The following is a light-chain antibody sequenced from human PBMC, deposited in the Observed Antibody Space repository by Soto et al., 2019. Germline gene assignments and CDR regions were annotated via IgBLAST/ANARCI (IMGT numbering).Light chain of an antibody. Sequence: EIVLTQSPGTLSLSPGERATLSCRASQSVGRNYLAWYKQKPGQAPRLLIYGASSRPTGIPDTFSGSGSGTDFTLTISRLEPEDFAVYYCQQYASSPLTFGGGTKVEIK. CDR1: QSVGRNY. V-gene: IGKV3-20*01. CDR2: GAS. CDR3: QQYASSPLT. J-gene: IGKJ4*01.